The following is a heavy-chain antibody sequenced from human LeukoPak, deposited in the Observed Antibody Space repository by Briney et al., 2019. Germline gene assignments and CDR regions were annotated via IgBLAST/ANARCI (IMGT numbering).Heavy chain of an antibody. J-gene: IGHJ3*02. Sequence: PSETLSLTCTVSGGSISSYYWSWIRQPPGKGLEWIGYIYYSGSTNYNPSLKSRVTISVDTSKNQFSLKLSSVTAADTAVYYRARGRRRDDSSGYYGAFDIWGQGTMVTVSS. D-gene: IGHD3-22*01. V-gene: IGHV4-59*08. CDR1: GGSISSYY. CDR2: IYYSGST. CDR3: ARGRRRDDSSGYYGAFDI.